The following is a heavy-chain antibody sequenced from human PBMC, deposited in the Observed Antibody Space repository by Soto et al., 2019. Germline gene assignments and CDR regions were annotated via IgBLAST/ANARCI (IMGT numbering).Heavy chain of an antibody. J-gene: IGHJ6*02. CDR3: ARDDIVVVPAAMDYYYYGIDV. CDR2: INTDGSST. V-gene: IGHV3-74*01. D-gene: IGHD2-2*01. Sequence: EVQLVESGGGLVQPGGSLRLSCAASGFTFSTYWMHWVRQAPGKGLVWVSRINTDGSSTSYADSVKGRFTISRDNDKNTLYPQMNRLRAEDTALYYCARDDIVVVPAAMDYYYYGIDVWGQGTTVTVSS. CDR1: GFTFSTYW.